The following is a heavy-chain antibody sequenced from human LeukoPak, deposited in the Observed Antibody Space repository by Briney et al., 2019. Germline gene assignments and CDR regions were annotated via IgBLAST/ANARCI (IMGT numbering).Heavy chain of an antibody. CDR1: GFTFSSYW. Sequence: SGGSLRLSCAASGFTFSSYWMRWVRQAPGKGLEWLANIKKDGSEKYYVDSVKGRFTISRDNAKNSLYLQMNSLRAEDTAVYYCARVPRYFDWYSNAFDIWGQGTMVTVSS. J-gene: IGHJ3*02. CDR3: ARVPRYFDWYSNAFDI. V-gene: IGHV3-7*01. D-gene: IGHD3-9*01. CDR2: IKKDGSEK.